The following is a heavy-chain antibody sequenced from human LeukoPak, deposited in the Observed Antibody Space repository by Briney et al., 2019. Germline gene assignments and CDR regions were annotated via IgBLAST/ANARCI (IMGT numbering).Heavy chain of an antibody. CDR2: INPNGGGT. J-gene: IGHJ4*02. Sequence: EASVKVSCKASGYTFTGYYMHWVRQAPGEGLEWMGWINPNGGGTNYEQKFQGRVTMTRDTSISTAYMELSRLRSDDTAVYYCARVLNDSSGYNYPYWGQGTLVTVSS. V-gene: IGHV1-2*02. CDR3: ARVLNDSSGYNYPY. D-gene: IGHD3-22*01. CDR1: GYTFTGYY.